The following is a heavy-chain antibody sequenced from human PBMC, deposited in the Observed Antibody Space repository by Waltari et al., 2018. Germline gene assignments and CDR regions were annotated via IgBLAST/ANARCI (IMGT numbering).Heavy chain of an antibody. CDR1: GYSISSGPY. Sequence: LQESGPXLVKASXTXSLTCAVPGYSISSGPYWGWIRQPPGKGLEWIGSIYHSGSTYXNPSXKSRATVXVDPSNNQFSLKLTSVTXADTAVYYCARAAPFXADPQGYFQXWXQGTLVTVSS. D-gene: IGHD6-25*01. CDR2: IYHSGST. J-gene: IGHJ1*01. V-gene: IGHV4-38-2*01. CDR3: ARAAPFXADPQGYFQX.